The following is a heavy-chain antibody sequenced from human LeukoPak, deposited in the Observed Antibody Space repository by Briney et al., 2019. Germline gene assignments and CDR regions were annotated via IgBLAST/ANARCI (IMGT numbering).Heavy chain of an antibody. CDR3: ARTERKASFGELFPDYGMDV. CDR1: GFTFRSYG. V-gene: IGHV3-30*03. Sequence: PGGSLRLSCAASGFTFRSYGMHWVRQAPGKGLEWVAVISYDGSNKYYADSVKGRFTISRDNSKNTLYLQMNSLRAEDTAVYYCARTERKASFGELFPDYGMDVWGQGTTVTVSS. CDR2: ISYDGSNK. J-gene: IGHJ6*02. D-gene: IGHD3-10*01.